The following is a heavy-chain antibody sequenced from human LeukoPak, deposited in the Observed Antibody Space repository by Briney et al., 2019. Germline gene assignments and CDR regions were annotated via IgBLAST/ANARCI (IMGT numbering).Heavy chain of an antibody. Sequence: GGSLRLSCAASGFTFSSYWMSWVRQAPGKGLEWVANIKQDGSEKYYVDSVKGRFTISRDNAKNSLYLQMNSLRAEDTAVYYCARDKGIAAAGTQGAFDIWGQGTMVTVSS. J-gene: IGHJ3*02. CDR3: ARDKGIAAAGTQGAFDI. D-gene: IGHD6-13*01. V-gene: IGHV3-7*01. CDR1: GFTFSSYW. CDR2: IKQDGSEK.